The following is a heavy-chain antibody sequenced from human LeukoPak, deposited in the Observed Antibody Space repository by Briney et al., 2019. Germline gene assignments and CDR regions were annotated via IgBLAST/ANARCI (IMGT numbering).Heavy chain of an antibody. Sequence: GSLRLSSAASGFTFTSDSMSAGSPSPRGRVEWVSSISIIINYIYYTDSVKGRFTISRDKAKNSLYLQMTSLRAEDTGVYYSARDSSGPPGYWGQGTLVTVSS. D-gene: IGHD3-22*01. CDR3: ARDSSGPPGY. CDR1: GFTFTSDS. J-gene: IGHJ4*02. V-gene: IGHV3-21*01. CDR2: ISIIINYI.